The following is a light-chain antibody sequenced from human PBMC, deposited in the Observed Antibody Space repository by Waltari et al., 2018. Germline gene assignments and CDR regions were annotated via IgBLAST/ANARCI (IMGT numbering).Light chain of an antibody. V-gene: IGLV2-14*01. CDR2: DVS. CDR1: SRDGGVYNY. Sequence: QSALTQPAPVSGSPVQSITISCTGTSRDGGVYNYVSWYQQHPGKAPKLMIYDVSNRPSGVSNRFSGSKSGNTASLTISGLQAEDEADYYCSSYTSSSTLVFGGGTKLTVL. J-gene: IGLJ2*01. CDR3: SSYTSSSTLV.